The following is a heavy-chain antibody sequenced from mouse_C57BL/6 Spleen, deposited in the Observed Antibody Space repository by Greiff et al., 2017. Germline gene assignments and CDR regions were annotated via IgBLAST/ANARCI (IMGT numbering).Heavy chain of an antibody. CDR2: IDPSDSYT. CDR1: GYTFTSYW. CDR3: ARNDGSGYVGGDFDY. V-gene: IGHV1-59*01. J-gene: IGHJ2*01. D-gene: IGHD3-2*02. Sequence: QVQLQQSGAELVRPGTSVKLSCKASGYTFTSYWMHWVKQRPGQGLEWIGVIDPSDSYTNYNQKFKGKATLTVDTSSSTAYMQLSSLTSEDSAVYYCARNDGSGYVGGDFDYWGQGTTLTVSS.